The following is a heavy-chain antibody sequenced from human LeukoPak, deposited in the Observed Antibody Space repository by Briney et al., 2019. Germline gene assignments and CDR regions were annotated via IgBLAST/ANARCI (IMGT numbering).Heavy chain of an antibody. D-gene: IGHD6-13*01. CDR3: ARPTSPDGYSSSLNGMDV. CDR2: ISYDGSNK. Sequence: PGGSLRLSCAASGFTFSSYAMHWVRQAPGKGLEWVAVISYDGSNKYYADSVKGRFTISRDNSKNTLYLQMNSLRAEDTAVYYCARPTSPDGYSSSLNGMDVWGQGTTVTVSS. J-gene: IGHJ6*02. CDR1: GFTFSSYA. V-gene: IGHV3-30-3*01.